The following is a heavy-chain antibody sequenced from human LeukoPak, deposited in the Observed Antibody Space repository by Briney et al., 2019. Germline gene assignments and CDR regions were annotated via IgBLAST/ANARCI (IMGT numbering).Heavy chain of an antibody. V-gene: IGHV4-34*01. CDR2: IDHSGST. CDR3: ASQVRLELRYYYYSMDV. CDR1: GGSFSGYY. J-gene: IGHJ6*03. Sequence: PSETLSLTCAVYGGSFSGYYWSWIRQPPGKGLEWIGEIDHSGSTNYNPSLKSRVTISVDTSKNQFSLKLSSVTAADTAVYYCASQVRLELRYYYYSMDVWGKGTTVTVSS. D-gene: IGHD1-7*01.